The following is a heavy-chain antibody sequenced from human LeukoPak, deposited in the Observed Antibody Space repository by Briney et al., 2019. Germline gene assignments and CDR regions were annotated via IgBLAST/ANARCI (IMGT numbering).Heavy chain of an antibody. Sequence: GASVTVSCKASGYTFTSYAMNWVRQAPGQGLEWMGWINTNTGNPTYAQGFTGRFVFSLDTSVSTAYLQISSLTAEDTAVYYCARSLSGSSSYNWFDPWGQGTLVTVSS. J-gene: IGHJ5*02. V-gene: IGHV7-4-1*02. CDR2: INTNTGNP. CDR1: GYTFTSYA. CDR3: ARSLSGSSSYNWFDP. D-gene: IGHD1-26*01.